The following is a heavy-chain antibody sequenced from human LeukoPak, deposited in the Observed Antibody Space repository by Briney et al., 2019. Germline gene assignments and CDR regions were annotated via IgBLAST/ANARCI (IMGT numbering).Heavy chain of an antibody. Sequence: GRSLRLSCAASGFTFSSYAMHWVRQAPGKGLELVAVISYDGSNKYYADSVKGRFTISRDNSKNTLYLQMNSLRAEDTAVYYCARGQTYQLLTYFDYWGQGTLVTVSS. CDR2: ISYDGSNK. CDR3: ARGQTYQLLTYFDY. J-gene: IGHJ4*02. CDR1: GFTFSSYA. D-gene: IGHD2-2*01. V-gene: IGHV3-30-3*01.